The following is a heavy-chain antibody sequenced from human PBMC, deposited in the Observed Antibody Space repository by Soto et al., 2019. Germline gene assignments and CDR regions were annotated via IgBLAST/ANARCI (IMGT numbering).Heavy chain of an antibody. Sequence: QVQLVQSGAEVKKPGSSVKVSCKASGGTFSSYAISWVRQAPGQGLEWMGGIIPIFGTANYAQKFQGRVTIAAEESTSTAYMELSSLRSEDTAVYYCARDGCSSTSCYTSSWFDPWGQGTLVTVSS. J-gene: IGHJ5*02. D-gene: IGHD2-2*02. CDR3: ARDGCSSTSCYTSSWFDP. V-gene: IGHV1-69*01. CDR2: IIPIFGTA. CDR1: GGTFSSYA.